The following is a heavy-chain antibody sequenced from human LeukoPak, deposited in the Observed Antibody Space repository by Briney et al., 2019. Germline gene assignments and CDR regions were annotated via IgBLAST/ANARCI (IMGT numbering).Heavy chain of an antibody. D-gene: IGHD1-26*01. CDR1: GYTFTSYG. J-gene: IGHJ4*02. V-gene: IGHV1-18*01. CDR3: AKLKGSGSYLDY. CDR2: ISAYNGNT. Sequence: ASVKVSCKASGYTFTSYGISWVRQAPGQGLEWMGWISAYNGNTNYAQKLQGRVTMTTDISTSTAYMELRSLRSDDTAVYYCAKLKGSGSYLDYWGQGTLVTVSS.